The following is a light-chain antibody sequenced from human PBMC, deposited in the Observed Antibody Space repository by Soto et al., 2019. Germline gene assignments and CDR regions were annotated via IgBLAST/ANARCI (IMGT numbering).Light chain of an antibody. V-gene: IGLV2-23*01. CDR2: EGS. CDR3: CSYAGSMVV. J-gene: IGLJ2*01. CDR1: SSDVGSYNL. Sequence: QSALTQPASVSGSPGQSITISCTGTSSDVGSYNLVSWYQQYPGKAPKLMIYEGSKRPSGVSNRFSGSKSGNTASLTISGLQAEDEADYYCCSYAGSMVVSGGGTKLTVL.